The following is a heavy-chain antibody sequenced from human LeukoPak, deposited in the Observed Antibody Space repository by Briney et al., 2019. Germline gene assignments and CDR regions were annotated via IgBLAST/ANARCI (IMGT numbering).Heavy chain of an antibody. D-gene: IGHD4-17*01. CDR3: ATLLSDYGAHYFDS. Sequence: PSETLSPTCAVSDSSISSGYFWGWIRQPPGKGLEWIGTLYHSGSTYYNPSLKSRVAISLDTSKTQFSLKLSSVTAADTALYYCATLLSDYGAHYFDSWGQGVLVTVSS. CDR1: DSSISSGYF. CDR2: LYHSGST. J-gene: IGHJ4*02. V-gene: IGHV4-38-2*01.